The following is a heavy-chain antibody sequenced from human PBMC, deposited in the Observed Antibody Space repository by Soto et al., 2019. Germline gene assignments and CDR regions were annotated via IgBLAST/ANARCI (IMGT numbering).Heavy chain of an antibody. J-gene: IGHJ6*02. CDR1: GGSISSGDYY. CDR2: IYYSGST. D-gene: IGHD6-13*01. V-gene: IGHV4-30-4*01. Sequence: PSETLSLTCTVSGGSISSGDYYWSWIRQPPGKGLEWIGYIYYSGSTYYNPSLKSRVTISVDTSKNQFSLKLSSVTAADTAVYYCARGGQQLAMYYGMDVWGQGTTVTVS. CDR3: ARGGQQLAMYYGMDV.